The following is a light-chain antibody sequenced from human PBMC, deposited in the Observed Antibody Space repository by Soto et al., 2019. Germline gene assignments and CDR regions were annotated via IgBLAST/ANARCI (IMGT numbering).Light chain of an antibody. J-gene: IGKJ2*01. CDR3: QHSYSTPV. Sequence: DIQMTQSPSSLSASVGDRVTITCRASQSISSYLNWYQQKPGKAPKLLIYAASSLQSGVPSRFSGSGSGTDFTLTISSLQPEDFATYYYQHSYSTPVFGQGTKLEIK. V-gene: IGKV1-39*01. CDR2: AAS. CDR1: QSISSY.